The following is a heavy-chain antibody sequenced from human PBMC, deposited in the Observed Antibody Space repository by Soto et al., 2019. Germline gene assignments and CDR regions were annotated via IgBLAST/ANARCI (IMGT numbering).Heavy chain of an antibody. CDR2: VYNSGNT. D-gene: IGHD2-8*01. CDR1: GGSMTGYF. J-gene: IGHJ4*02. Sequence: SETLSLTCTVSGGSMTGYFWTWIRQPAGKGLEWIGHVYNSGNTDYNPSLESRITMAVDTSKQQFSLKLKSVTAADTAMYYCERTHWVYGTEFWGQGTLVTVPS. CDR3: ERTHWVYGTEF. V-gene: IGHV4-4*07.